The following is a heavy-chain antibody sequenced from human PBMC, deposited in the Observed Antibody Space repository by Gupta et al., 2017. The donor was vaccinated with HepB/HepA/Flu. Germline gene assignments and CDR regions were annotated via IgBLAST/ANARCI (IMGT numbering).Heavy chain of an antibody. D-gene: IGHD3-10*01. CDR3: AKSSGGYYIYNYMDV. J-gene: IGHJ6*03. CDR1: GFNFSRYA. V-gene: IGHV3-23*01. Sequence: EVQLLESGGGLVQPGGSLRLSCAASGFNFSRYAMSWVRQAPGKGLEWVSGISGGGGSTNYADSVKGRFTISRDNSKNTLDLQMNSLRAEDTAVYYCAKSSGGYYIYNYMDVWGKGTTVTVSS. CDR2: ISGGGGST.